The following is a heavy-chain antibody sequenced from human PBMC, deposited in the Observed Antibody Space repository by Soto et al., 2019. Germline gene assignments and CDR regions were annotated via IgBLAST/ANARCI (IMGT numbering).Heavy chain of an antibody. CDR3: ATLGGGAAAGAFDY. J-gene: IGHJ4*02. CDR1: GGSISSSNW. V-gene: IGHV4-4*02. Sequence: SETLSLTCAVSGGSISSSNWWSWVRQPPGKGLEWIGEIYHSGSTNYNPSLKSRVTISVDKSKNQFSLKLSSVTAADTAVYYCATLGGGAAAGAFDYWGQGTLVTVSS. CDR2: IYHSGST. D-gene: IGHD6-13*01.